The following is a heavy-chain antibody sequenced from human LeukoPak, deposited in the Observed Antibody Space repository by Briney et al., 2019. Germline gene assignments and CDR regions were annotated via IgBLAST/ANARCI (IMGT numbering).Heavy chain of an antibody. V-gene: IGHV1-18*01. CDR2: ISAYNGNT. CDR1: GYTFTSYG. J-gene: IGHJ5*02. Sequence: GASVKVSCKASGYTFTSYGISWVRQAPGQGLEWMGWISAYNGNTNYAQKLQGRVTMTTDTSTSTAYMELRSLRTDGTAVYYCARGAIVSSSASSGGSCCPPNWFDPWGQGTLVTVSS. CDR3: ARGAIVSSSASSGGSCCPPNWFDP. D-gene: IGHD2-15*01.